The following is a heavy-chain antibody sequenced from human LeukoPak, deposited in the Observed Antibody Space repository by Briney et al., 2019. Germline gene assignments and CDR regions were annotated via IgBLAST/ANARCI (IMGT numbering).Heavy chain of an antibody. D-gene: IGHD2-2*01. J-gene: IGHJ5*02. V-gene: IGHV4-39*01. CDR3: ARGYEEPTARSLNWFDP. Sequence: SETLSLTCTVSGGSISSGDYYWGWIRQPPGKGLEWIGSIYYSGSTYYSGSTYYNPSLKSRVTISVDTSKNQFSLKLNSVTAADTAVYYCARGYEEPTARSLNWFDPWGQGTLVTVSS. CDR2: IYYSGSTYYSGST. CDR1: GGSISSGDYY.